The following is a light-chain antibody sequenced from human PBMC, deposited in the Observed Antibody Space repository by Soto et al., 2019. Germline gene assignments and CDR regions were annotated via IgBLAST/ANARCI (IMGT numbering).Light chain of an antibody. CDR2: KAS. Sequence: DIQMTQSPSTLSASVGDRVTITCRASQSISSWLAWYQQKPGKAPKLLIYKASTLESGVPSRFRGSGSGTEFTLTISSLQPDDFATYYCQQYSSYLFTFGPGTKVDIK. CDR1: QSISSW. CDR3: QQYSSYLFT. V-gene: IGKV1-5*03. J-gene: IGKJ3*01.